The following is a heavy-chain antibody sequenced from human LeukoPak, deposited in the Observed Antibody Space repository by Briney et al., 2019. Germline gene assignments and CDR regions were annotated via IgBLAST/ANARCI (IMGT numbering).Heavy chain of an antibody. D-gene: IGHD6-19*01. V-gene: IGHV3-53*01. CDR3: AGATKWLAHDF. CDR2: IFDAGRT. CDR1: GFTVGGTY. J-gene: IGHJ4*02. Sequence: GGSLRLSCAASGFTVGGTYMSWVRQAAGKGWEWVSTIFDAGRTTYAGSVKGRFTISRDNYKNTLFLQMKSLRADDTAVYYCAGATKWLAHDFWGQGTRVTVSS.